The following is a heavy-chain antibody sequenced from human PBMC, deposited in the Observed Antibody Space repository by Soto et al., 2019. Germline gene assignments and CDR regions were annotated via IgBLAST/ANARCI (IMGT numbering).Heavy chain of an antibody. Sequence: QVQLQESGPGLVKPSETLSLTCTVSGGSISNGYYYWSWVCQNPGKGLEWIGHIYHSGRTYYNPSLKSRVTISVDTSKNQFSLNLSSVTAADTAVYYCARWVEVSLDYFDSWGQGTPVTVSS. J-gene: IGHJ4*02. CDR1: GGSISNGYYY. V-gene: IGHV4-31*03. CDR2: IYHSGRT. D-gene: IGHD2-15*01. CDR3: ARWVEVSLDYFDS.